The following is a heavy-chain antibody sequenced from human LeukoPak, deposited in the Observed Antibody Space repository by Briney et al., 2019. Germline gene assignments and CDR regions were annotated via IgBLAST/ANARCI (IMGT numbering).Heavy chain of an antibody. V-gene: IGHV4-39*01. CDR2: IYYSGST. Sequence: SETLSLTCTVSGGSISSSSYYWGWIRQPPGKGLEWIGSIYYSGSTYYNPSLKRRVTISVDTSKNQFSLKLSSVTAADTAVYYCAETPMVRGVIRYWGQGTLVTVSS. D-gene: IGHD3-10*01. CDR3: AETPMVRGVIRY. J-gene: IGHJ4*02. CDR1: GGSISSSSYY.